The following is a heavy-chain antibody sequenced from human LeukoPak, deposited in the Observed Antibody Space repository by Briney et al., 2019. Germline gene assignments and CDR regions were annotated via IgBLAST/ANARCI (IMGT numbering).Heavy chain of an antibody. Sequence: SETLSLTCTVSGGSISSYYWSWIRQPPGKGLEWIGYIYYSGSTNYNPSLKSRVTISVDTSKNQFSLKLSSVTAADTAVYYCARRRGYYGSGGWFDPWGQGTLVTASS. V-gene: IGHV4-59*08. J-gene: IGHJ5*02. CDR3: ARRRGYYGSGGWFDP. CDR1: GGSISSYY. D-gene: IGHD3-10*01. CDR2: IYYSGST.